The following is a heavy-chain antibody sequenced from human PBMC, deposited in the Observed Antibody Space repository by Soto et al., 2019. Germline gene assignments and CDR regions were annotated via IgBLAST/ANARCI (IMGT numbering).Heavy chain of an antibody. D-gene: IGHD3-3*01. Sequence: PGGSLRLSCAASGFTFSSYGMHWVRQAPGKGLEWVAVIWHDGSNKYYADSVKGRFTISRDNSKNTLYLQMNSLRAEDTAVYYCARGLRSYKHIYGMDVWGQGTTVTVSS. CDR2: IWHDGSNK. J-gene: IGHJ6*02. CDR3: ARGLRSYKHIYGMDV. V-gene: IGHV3-33*01. CDR1: GFTFSSYG.